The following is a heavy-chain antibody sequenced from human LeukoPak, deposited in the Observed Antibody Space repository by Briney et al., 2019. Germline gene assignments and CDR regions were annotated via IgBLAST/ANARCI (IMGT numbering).Heavy chain of an antibody. CDR1: GSTVSSNY. V-gene: IGHV3-53*01. CDR3: ARGPSGYSYGGYDY. J-gene: IGHJ4*02. D-gene: IGHD5-18*01. CDR2: IYSGGNT. Sequence: KPGGSLRLSCAASGSTVSSNYMSWVRQAPGKGLEWVSVIYSGGNTYYADSVKGRFTISRDNSKNTLYLQMNSLRAEDTAVYYCARGPSGYSYGGYDYWGQGTLVTVSS.